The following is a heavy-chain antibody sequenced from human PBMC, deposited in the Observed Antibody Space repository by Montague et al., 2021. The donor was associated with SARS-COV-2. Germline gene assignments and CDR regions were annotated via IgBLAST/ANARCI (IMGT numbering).Heavy chain of an antibody. CDR1: GVSINNTNW. CDR2: IYHSGST. CDR3: AIYAAHDALDI. D-gene: IGHD5/OR15-5a*01. V-gene: IGHV4-4*02. J-gene: IGHJ3*02. Sequence: SEILSLTCDVSGVSINNTNWWSWVRQPPGKGLEWIGEIYHSGSTYYNPSLKMRIFMSVDEPKNQFSLRLTSVTAADTAIYYCAIYAAHDALDIWGQGTLVTVSS.